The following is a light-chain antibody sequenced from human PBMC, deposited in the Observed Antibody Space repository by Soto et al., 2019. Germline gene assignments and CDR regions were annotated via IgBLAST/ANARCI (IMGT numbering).Light chain of an antibody. CDR3: QQTSSTPT. CDR1: QDIAIY. J-gene: IGKJ4*01. Sequence: RVPIPCRASQDIAIYLAWYQQKPGEAPKLLIYAASTLHGGVPSRFSGSGSGTDFALTISNLQPEDFATYYCQQTSSTPTFGGGTKVDIK. V-gene: IGKV1-39*01. CDR2: AAS.